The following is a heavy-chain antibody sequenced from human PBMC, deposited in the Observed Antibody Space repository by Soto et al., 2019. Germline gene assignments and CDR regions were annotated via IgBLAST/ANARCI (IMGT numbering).Heavy chain of an antibody. D-gene: IGHD3-10*01. CDR2: IYYSGST. CDR3: ARVKDTMVRGVIIYYFDY. CDR1: GGSISSGGYY. Sequence: SETLSLTCTVSGGSISSGGYYWSWIRQHPGKGLEWIGYIYYSGSTYYNPSLKSRVTISVDTSKNQFSLKLSSVTAADTAVYYCARVKDTMVRGVIIYYFDYWGQGTLVTVSS. J-gene: IGHJ4*02. V-gene: IGHV4-31*03.